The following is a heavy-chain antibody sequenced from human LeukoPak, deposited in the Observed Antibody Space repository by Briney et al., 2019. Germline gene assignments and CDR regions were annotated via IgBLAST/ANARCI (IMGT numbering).Heavy chain of an antibody. V-gene: IGHV4-39*01. Sequence: SETLSLTCTVSGGSISSSSYYWGWIRQPPGKGLEWIGGIYYSGSTYYNPSLKSRVTISVDTSKNQFSLKLSSVTAADTAVYYCARHSVIVVVPAARFDPWGQGTLVTVSS. D-gene: IGHD2-2*01. CDR2: IYYSGST. CDR1: GGSISSSSYY. CDR3: ARHSVIVVVPAARFDP. J-gene: IGHJ5*02.